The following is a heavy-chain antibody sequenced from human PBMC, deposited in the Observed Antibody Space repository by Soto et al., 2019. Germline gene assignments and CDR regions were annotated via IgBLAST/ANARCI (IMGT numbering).Heavy chain of an antibody. CDR3: AKEPTKYCSGGSCYSGYFDY. CDR2: ISGSGGST. D-gene: IGHD2-15*01. J-gene: IGHJ4*02. Sequence: SLRLSCAASGFTFSSYAMSWVRQAPGKGLEWVSAISGSGGSTYYADSVKGRFTISRDNSKNTLYLQMNSLRAEDTAVYYCAKEPTKYCSGGSCYSGYFDYWGQGTLVTVSS. CDR1: GFTFSSYA. V-gene: IGHV3-23*01.